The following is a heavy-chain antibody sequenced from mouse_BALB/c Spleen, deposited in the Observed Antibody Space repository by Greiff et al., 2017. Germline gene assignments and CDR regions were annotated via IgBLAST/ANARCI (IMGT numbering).Heavy chain of an antibody. CDR2: ISTYYGDA. CDR1: GYTFTDYA. CDR3: ARDYGSYYFDY. J-gene: IGHJ2*01. D-gene: IGHD1-2*01. V-gene: IGHV1S137*01. Sequence: QVQLKESGAELVRPGVSVKISCKGSGYTFTDYAMHWVKQSHAKSLEWIGVISTYYGDASYNQKFKGKATMTVDKSSSTAYMELARLTSEDSAIYYCARDYGSYYFDYWGQGTTLTVSS.